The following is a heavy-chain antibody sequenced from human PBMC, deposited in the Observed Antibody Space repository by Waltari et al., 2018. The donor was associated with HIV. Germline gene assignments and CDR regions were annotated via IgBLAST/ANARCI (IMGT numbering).Heavy chain of an antibody. V-gene: IGHV3-66*01. CDR2: IYSGGST. D-gene: IGHD2-21*02. CDR1: GFTLDRTY. Sequence: EAQLVESGGGLVQHGGSLRLSCAASGFTLDRTYMSWVRQAPGKGLEWVSVIYSGGSTYYADSVKGRFTISRDNSKNTLYLQMNSLRAEDTAVYYCASIAYCGGDCYPRGMDVWGQGTTVTVSS. CDR3: ASIAYCGGDCYPRGMDV. J-gene: IGHJ6*02.